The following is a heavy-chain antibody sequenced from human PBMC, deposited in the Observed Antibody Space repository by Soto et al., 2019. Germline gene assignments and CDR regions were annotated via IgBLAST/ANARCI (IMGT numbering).Heavy chain of an antibody. J-gene: IGHJ4*02. CDR2: IRSKAYGGTT. D-gene: IGHD3-9*01. CDR3: TRVRQYYDILTGYYDY. V-gene: IGHV3-49*04. Sequence: GGSLRLSCTASGFTFGDYAMSWVRQAPGKGLEWVGFIRSKAYGGTTEYAASVKGRFTISRDDSKSIAYLQMNSLKTEDTAVYYCTRVRQYYDILTGYYDYWGQGTLVTVSS. CDR1: GFTFGDYA.